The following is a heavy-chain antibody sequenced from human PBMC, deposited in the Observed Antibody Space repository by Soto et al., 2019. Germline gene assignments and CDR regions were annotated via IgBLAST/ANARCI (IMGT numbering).Heavy chain of an antibody. J-gene: IGHJ4*02. D-gene: IGHD6-19*01. CDR3: ARKVAGSI. Sequence: EMHLLESGGGLVQPGGSLRLSCAASGFTVSSFPMTWVRQAPGKGLEWVSSISSSGDGSFYADSVKGRFTISRDSSKSMLFLQLSSLRAEDPAVYYCARKVAGSIRGQGTLVTVSS. CDR1: GFTVSSFP. CDR2: ISSSGDGS. V-gene: IGHV3-23*01.